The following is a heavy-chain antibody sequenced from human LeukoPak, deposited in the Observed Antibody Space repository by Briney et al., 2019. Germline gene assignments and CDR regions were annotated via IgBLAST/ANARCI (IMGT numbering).Heavy chain of an antibody. Sequence: GGSLRLSCAASGFTFSTFAMHWVRLSPGKGLEWVSSITGSGPYMLYADSVKHRFTISRDNTKNLVYLEMNSLRAEDTAVYYCAKDLDGSGLYGGIDFWGQGTLVTVSS. J-gene: IGHJ4*02. D-gene: IGHD6-19*01. V-gene: IGHV3-21*04. CDR3: AKDLDGSGLYGGIDF. CDR2: ITGSGPYM. CDR1: GFTFSTFA.